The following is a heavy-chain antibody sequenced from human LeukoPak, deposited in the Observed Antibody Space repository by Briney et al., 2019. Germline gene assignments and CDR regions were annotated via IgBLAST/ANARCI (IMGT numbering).Heavy chain of an antibody. CDR3: ATHPRYSTQYYYYMDV. CDR1: GGSISSYY. J-gene: IGHJ6*03. V-gene: IGHV4-4*09. CDR2: IYTSGST. Sequence: SETLSLTCTVSGGSISSYYWSWIRQPPGKGLEWIGYIYTSGSTNYNPSLKSRVTISVDTSKNQFSLKLSSVTAADTAVYYCATHPRYSTQYYYYMDVCGKGTTVTVSS. D-gene: IGHD6-13*01.